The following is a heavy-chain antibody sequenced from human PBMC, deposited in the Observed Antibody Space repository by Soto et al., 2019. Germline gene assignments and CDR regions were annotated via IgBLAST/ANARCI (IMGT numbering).Heavy chain of an antibody. J-gene: IGHJ2*01. D-gene: IGHD4-4*01. CDR2: ISYDGSNK. Sequence: QVQLVESEGGVVQPGRSLRLSCAASGFTFSSYAMHWVRQAPGKGLEWVAVISYDGSNKYYADSVKGRFTISRDNSKNTLYLQMNSLRTEDTAVYYCARPLWRDDYNWGYFDLWGRGTLVTVSS. CDR1: GFTFSSYA. V-gene: IGHV3-30-3*01. CDR3: ARPLWRDDYNWGYFDL.